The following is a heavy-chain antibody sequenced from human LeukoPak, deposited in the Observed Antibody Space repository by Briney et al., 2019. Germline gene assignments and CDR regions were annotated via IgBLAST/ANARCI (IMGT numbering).Heavy chain of an antibody. CDR3: ARAAVADYFDY. D-gene: IGHD6-19*01. CDR2: IWYDGSNK. Sequence: GGSLRLSCAASGFTFSSYGMHWVRQAPGKGLEWVVVIWYDGSNKYYADSVKGRFTISRDNSKNTLYLQMNSLRAKDTAVYYCARAAVADYFDYWGQGTLVTVSS. J-gene: IGHJ4*02. V-gene: IGHV3-33*01. CDR1: GFTFSSYG.